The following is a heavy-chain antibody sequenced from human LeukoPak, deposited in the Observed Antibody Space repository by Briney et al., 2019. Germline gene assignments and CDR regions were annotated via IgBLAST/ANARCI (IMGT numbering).Heavy chain of an antibody. D-gene: IGHD5-24*01. CDR1: GGSISSYY. J-gene: IGHJ5*02. Sequence: SETLSLTCTVSGGSISSYYWSWVRQPPGEGLEWIGYIYYSGSTNYNPSLKSRFTISVDTSKNQFSLKLSSVTAADTAVYYCARGIDGYLDHWGQGTLVTVSS. CDR3: ARGIDGYLDH. V-gene: IGHV4-59*08. CDR2: IYYSGST.